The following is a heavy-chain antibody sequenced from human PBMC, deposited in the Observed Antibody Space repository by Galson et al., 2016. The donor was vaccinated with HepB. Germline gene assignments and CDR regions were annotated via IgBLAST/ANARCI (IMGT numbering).Heavy chain of an antibody. CDR2: IKSDGSLT. Sequence: SLRLSCAASGFTFSNFWMHWVRQAPGKGLVWVSRIKSDGSLTNYADSVKGRFTTSRDNAKSTLYLQMESLRAEDSAVYYCAKNFGDYIGDTFDMWGQGTMVTVSS. CDR1: GFTFSNFW. D-gene: IGHD4-17*01. V-gene: IGHV3-74*01. J-gene: IGHJ3*02. CDR3: AKNFGDYIGDTFDM.